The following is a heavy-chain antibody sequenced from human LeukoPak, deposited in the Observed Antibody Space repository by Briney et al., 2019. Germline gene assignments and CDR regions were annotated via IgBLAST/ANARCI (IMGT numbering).Heavy chain of an antibody. CDR2: IYYSGST. CDR3: ARRTVPYSSSSSFDY. CDR1: GGSISSSSYY. D-gene: IGHD6-6*01. Sequence: SETLSLTCTVSGGSISSSSYYWGWIRQPPGKGLEWIGSIYYSGSTYYNPSLKSRVTISVDTSKNQFSLKLSSVTAADTAVYYCARRTVPYSSSSSFDYWGQGTLVTVSS. V-gene: IGHV4-39*01. J-gene: IGHJ4*02.